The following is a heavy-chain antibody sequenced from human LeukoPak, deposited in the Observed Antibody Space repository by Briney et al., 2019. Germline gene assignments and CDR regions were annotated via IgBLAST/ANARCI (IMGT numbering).Heavy chain of an antibody. D-gene: IGHD4-17*01. CDR3: ARDRGYGDVYYFDY. Sequence: GGSLRLPCAASGFTFSSYWMSWVRQAPGKGLEWVANIKQDGSEKYYVDSVKGRFTISRDNAKNSLYLQMNSLRAEDTAVYYCARDRGYGDVYYFDYWGQGTLVTVSS. V-gene: IGHV3-7*01. CDR1: GFTFSSYW. CDR2: IKQDGSEK. J-gene: IGHJ4*02.